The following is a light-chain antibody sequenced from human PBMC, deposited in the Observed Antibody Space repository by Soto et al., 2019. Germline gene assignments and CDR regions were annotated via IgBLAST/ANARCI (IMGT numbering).Light chain of an antibody. CDR1: QSISSW. J-gene: IGKJ1*01. V-gene: IGKV1-5*03. CDR2: KAS. CDR3: QQYSSYPWT. Sequence: DIQMTQSPSTLSASVGDRVTITCRASQSISSWLAWYQQKPGKAPKLLIYKASSLESGVPSRFSGSGSGTEFTLTFSSLRPDDFATYYCQQYSSYPWTFGQGTKVEIK.